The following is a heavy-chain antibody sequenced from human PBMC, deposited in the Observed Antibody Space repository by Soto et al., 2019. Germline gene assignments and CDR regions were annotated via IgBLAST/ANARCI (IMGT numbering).Heavy chain of an antibody. D-gene: IGHD6-13*01. CDR2: INHSGST. V-gene: IGHV4-34*01. CDR3: ERLRAWGDSSGPFDL. Sequence: SETLSLTCAVYGGSFSGYYWSWIRQPPGKGLEWIGEINHSGSTNYNPSLKSRVTISVDTSKKQFSLKLTSVTAAHKAEYYCERLRAWGDSSGPFDLWGQGTLVTVSS. J-gene: IGHJ4*02. CDR1: GGSFSGYY.